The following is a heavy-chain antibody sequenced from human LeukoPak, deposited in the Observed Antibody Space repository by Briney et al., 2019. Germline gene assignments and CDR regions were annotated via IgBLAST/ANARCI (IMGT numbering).Heavy chain of an antibody. D-gene: IGHD5-24*01. V-gene: IGHV3-74*01. CDR2: IHCDGSNT. J-gene: IGHJ4*02. CDR1: GITFSSVW. CDR3: APEGDGYILFDY. Sequence: PGGSLRLSCAASGITFSSVWMQWVRQGPGKGLVWVSHIHCDGSNTSSADSVKGRFTISRDNAKNALYLQMNSLRGEDTAVYYCAPEGDGYILFDYWGQGTLVTVSS.